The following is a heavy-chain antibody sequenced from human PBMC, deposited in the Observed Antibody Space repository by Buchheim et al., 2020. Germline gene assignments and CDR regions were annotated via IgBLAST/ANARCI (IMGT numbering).Heavy chain of an antibody. CDR1: GFTFGSYW. CDR3: ARDASGTYTPADDILDM. D-gene: IGHD1-26*01. V-gene: IGHV3-74*01. Sequence: EVQLVESGGGLVQPGGSRRLSCTASGFTFGSYWMHWVRQAPGKGLVWVSRIKSDGFSLSYTDSVKGRFTISRDTAKNTLYLPMNSLRDEDTAVYYCARDASGTYTPADDILDMWGQGT. J-gene: IGHJ3*02. CDR2: IKSDGFSL.